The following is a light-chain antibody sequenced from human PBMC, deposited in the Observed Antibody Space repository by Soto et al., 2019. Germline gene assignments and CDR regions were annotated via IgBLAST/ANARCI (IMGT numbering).Light chain of an antibody. V-gene: IGKV4-1*01. Sequence: DIVMTQSPDSLAVSLGERATINCKSSKSVLYSSNNKNYLAWYQQKPGQPPKLLIYWASTRESGVPDRFSGSGSGTDFTLTISSLQAEDVAVYYWQQSGFTFGPGTKVDIK. CDR3: QQSGFT. CDR1: KSVLYSSNNKNY. CDR2: WAS. J-gene: IGKJ3*01.